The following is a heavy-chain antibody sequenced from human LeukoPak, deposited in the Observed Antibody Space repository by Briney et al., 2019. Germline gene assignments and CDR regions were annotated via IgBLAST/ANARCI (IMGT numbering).Heavy chain of an antibody. V-gene: IGHV1-69*13. D-gene: IGHD6-6*01. J-gene: IGHJ3*02. CDR1: GYTFATYY. CDR2: IIPIFGTA. Sequence: SVKVSCKASGYTFATYYMHWVRQAPGQGLEWMGGIIPIFGTANYAQKFQGRVTITADESTSTAYMELSSLRSEDTAVYYCARSPRVYSSSSFAAFDIWGQGTMVTVSS. CDR3: ARSPRVYSSSSFAAFDI.